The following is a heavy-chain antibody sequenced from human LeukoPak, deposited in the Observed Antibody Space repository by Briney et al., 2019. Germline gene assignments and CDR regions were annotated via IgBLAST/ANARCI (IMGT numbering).Heavy chain of an antibody. V-gene: IGHV4-59*01. D-gene: IGHD5-12*01. CDR1: GGSIGSYY. Sequence: SETLSLTCTVSGGSIGSYYWSWIRQPPGKGLEWIGHISYSGNTNYNPSLKSRVTISVDTSKNQFSLKLSSVTAADTAVYYCARGGSGYALNWFDPWGQGTLVTVSS. CDR2: ISYSGNT. CDR3: ARGGSGYALNWFDP. J-gene: IGHJ5*02.